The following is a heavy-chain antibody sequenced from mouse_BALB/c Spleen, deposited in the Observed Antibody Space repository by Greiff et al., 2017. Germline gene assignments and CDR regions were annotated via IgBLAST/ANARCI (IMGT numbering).Heavy chain of an antibody. V-gene: IGHV5-6*01. CDR1: GFTFSSYG. Sequence: VQLKESGGDLVKPGGSLKLSCAASGFTFSSYGMSWVRQTPDKRLEWVATISSGGSYTYYPDSVKGRFTISRDNAKNTLYLQMNSLKSEDTAMYYCARQIYYDYDEFAYWGQGTLVTVSA. CDR2: ISSGGSYT. J-gene: IGHJ3*01. D-gene: IGHD2-4*01. CDR3: ARQIYYDYDEFAY.